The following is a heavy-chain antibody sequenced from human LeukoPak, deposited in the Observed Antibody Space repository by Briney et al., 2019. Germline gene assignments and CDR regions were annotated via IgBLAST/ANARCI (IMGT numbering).Heavy chain of an antibody. CDR1: GLTFTNYA. Sequence: PGGSLRLSCAASGLTFTNYAMHWVRQAPGKGLEYVSAISYNGGSTYYANSVKGRFTISRDNSKNTLYLQMGSLRAEDMAVYYCARRFAAQQAFVDVWGKGTTVTISS. CDR3: ARRFAAQQAFVDV. D-gene: IGHD3-3*02. J-gene: IGHJ6*04. CDR2: ISYNGGST. V-gene: IGHV3-64*01.